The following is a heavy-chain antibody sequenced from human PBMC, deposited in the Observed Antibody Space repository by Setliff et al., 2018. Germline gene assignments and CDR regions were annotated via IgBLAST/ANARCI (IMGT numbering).Heavy chain of an antibody. CDR1: GFTFNGYA. CDR2: ISSDGNIK. Sequence: GGSLRLSCAASGFTFNGYAMNWVRQVPGKGLEWVAVISSDGNIKFHAESVKGRFTISRDNSKNTQYLQMHSLRVEDTAVYYCAGQGPIFGSGLIPGFDQWGQGTMVTVSS. CDR3: AGQGPIFGSGLIPGFDQ. J-gene: IGHJ4*02. D-gene: IGHD3-3*01. V-gene: IGHV3-30-3*01.